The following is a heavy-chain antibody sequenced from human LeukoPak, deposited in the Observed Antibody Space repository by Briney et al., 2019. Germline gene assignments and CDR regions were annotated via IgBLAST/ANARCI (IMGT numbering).Heavy chain of an antibody. CDR1: GGSFSGYY. CDR2: INHSGST. CDR3: ARLRNYYGSGSYPKRGWFDP. Sequence: SETLSLTCAVYGGSFSGYYWSWIRQPPGKGLEWIGEINHSGSTNYNPSLKSRVIISVDTSKNQFSLKLSSVTAADTAVYYCARLRNYYGSGSYPKRGWFDPWGQGTLVTVSS. D-gene: IGHD3-10*01. V-gene: IGHV4-34*01. J-gene: IGHJ5*02.